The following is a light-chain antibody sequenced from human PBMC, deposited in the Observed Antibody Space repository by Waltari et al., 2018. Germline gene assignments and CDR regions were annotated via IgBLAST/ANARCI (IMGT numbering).Light chain of an antibody. CDR1: QSISNNF. CDR3: HQYGSSPET. V-gene: IGKV3-20*01. CDR2: GAS. Sequence: EIVLTQSPGTLSLSPGERVTLSCRSSQSISNNFLAWYQQKPGQAPSLLIYGASRKATGIPDRFTGSGSGIDFTLTISSLEPEDFVVYYCHQYGSSPETFGQGTKLEIK. J-gene: IGKJ2*01.